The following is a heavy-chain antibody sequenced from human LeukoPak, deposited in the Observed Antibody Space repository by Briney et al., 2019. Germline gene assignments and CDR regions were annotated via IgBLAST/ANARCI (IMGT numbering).Heavy chain of an antibody. D-gene: IGHD3-10*01. J-gene: IGHJ6*03. CDR1: GFSFTSYW. Sequence: GESLKISCKGSGFSFTSYWIAWVRQMPGKGLEWMGIIYPGDSDIRYSPSFRGQVTISADKSISTAYLQWSSLKASDTAVYYCARLASGSYYYYYYYMDVWGKGTTVTVSS. CDR3: ARLASGSYYYYYYYMDV. V-gene: IGHV5-51*01. CDR2: IYPGDSDI.